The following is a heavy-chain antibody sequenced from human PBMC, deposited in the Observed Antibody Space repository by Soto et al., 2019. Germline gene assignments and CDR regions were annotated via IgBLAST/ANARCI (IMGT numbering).Heavy chain of an antibody. V-gene: IGHV1-18*01. D-gene: IGHD3-22*01. CDR3: ARGSYCDSSGYPDY. J-gene: IGHJ4*02. CDR2: ISAYNGNT. CDR1: GSALSIHG. Sequence: ASVKGYCKSSGSALSIHGGSWVRKTIGQGLEWMGWISAYNGNTNYAQKLQGRVTMTTDTSTSTAYMELRSLRSDDTAVYYCARGSYCDSSGYPDYWVQGTPVIVSS.